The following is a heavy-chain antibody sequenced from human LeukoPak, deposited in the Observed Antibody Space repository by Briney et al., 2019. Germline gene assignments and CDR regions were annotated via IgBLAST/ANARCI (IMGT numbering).Heavy chain of an antibody. CDR2: IHYSGNT. D-gene: IGHD2-2*01. J-gene: IGHJ4*02. CDR3: ARDSRNIVVVPAAIGVYYFDY. Sequence: SETLSLTCTVSGGSISGSNYYWGWIRQPPGKGLEWIGSIHYSGNTYYIPSLKSRVTISVDTSKNQFSLKLTSVTAADTAVYYCARDSRNIVVVPAAIGVYYFDYWGQGTLVTVSS. CDR1: GGSISGSNYY. V-gene: IGHV4-39*02.